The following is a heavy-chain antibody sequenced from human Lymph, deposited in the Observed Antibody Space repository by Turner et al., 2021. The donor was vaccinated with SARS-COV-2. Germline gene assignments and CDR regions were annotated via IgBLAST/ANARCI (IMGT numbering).Heavy chain of an antibody. Sequence: QMHLIQSGPEVKKPGTSVKVSCKASGFTFSSSAVQWVRQARGQRLEWIGWIVVGSGNTNYAQKFQERVTITRDMSTNTAYMELSSLRSEDTAVYYCAAAYCSGGSCSDGFDIWGQGTMVTVSS. J-gene: IGHJ3*02. V-gene: IGHV1-58*01. CDR3: AAAYCSGGSCSDGFDI. D-gene: IGHD2-15*01. CDR1: GFTFSSSA. CDR2: IVVGSGNT.